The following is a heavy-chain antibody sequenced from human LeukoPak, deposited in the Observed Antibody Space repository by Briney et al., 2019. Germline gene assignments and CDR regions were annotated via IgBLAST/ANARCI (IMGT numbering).Heavy chain of an antibody. Sequence: SETLSLTCTVSGGSISSYYWSWIRQPAGKGLEWIGRIYTSGSTNYNPSLKSRVTISVDTSKNQFSLKLSSVTAADTAVYYCARGFTDSSSWYILGNWFDPWGQGTLVTVSS. J-gene: IGHJ5*02. D-gene: IGHD6-13*01. CDR1: GGSISSYY. V-gene: IGHV4-4*07. CDR2: IYTSGST. CDR3: ARGFTDSSSWYILGNWFDP.